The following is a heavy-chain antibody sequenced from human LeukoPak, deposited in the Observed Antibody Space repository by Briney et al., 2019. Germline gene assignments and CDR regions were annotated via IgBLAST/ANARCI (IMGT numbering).Heavy chain of an antibody. CDR2: INPNSGGT. V-gene: IGHV1-2*04. CDR3: ARDPYYGSGSYLTHLYYGMDV. Sequence: ASVKVSCKASGYTFTGYYMHWVRQAPGQGLEWMGWINPNSGGTNYAQKFQGWVTMTRDTSISTAYMELSRLRSDDTAVYYCARDPYYGSGSYLTHLYYGMDVWGQGTTVTVSS. D-gene: IGHD3-10*01. J-gene: IGHJ6*02. CDR1: GYTFTGYY.